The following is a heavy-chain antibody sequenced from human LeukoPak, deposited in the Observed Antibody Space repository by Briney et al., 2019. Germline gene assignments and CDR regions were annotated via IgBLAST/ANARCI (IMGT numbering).Heavy chain of an antibody. Sequence: PGGSLRLSCAASGFTFSSYSMNWVRQAPGKGLEWVSSISSSSSYIYYADSVEGRFTISRDNAKNSLYLQMNSLRAEDTAVYYCARTLINYDSSGYYAFDAFDIWGQGTMVTVSS. D-gene: IGHD3-22*01. V-gene: IGHV3-21*01. J-gene: IGHJ3*02. CDR3: ARTLINYDSSGYYAFDAFDI. CDR1: GFTFSSYS. CDR2: ISSSSSYI.